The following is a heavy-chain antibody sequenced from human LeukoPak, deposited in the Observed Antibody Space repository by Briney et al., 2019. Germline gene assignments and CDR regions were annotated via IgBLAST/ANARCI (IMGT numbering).Heavy chain of an antibody. J-gene: IGHJ2*01. CDR3: ARDYYDSSGSNWYFDL. D-gene: IGHD3-22*01. Sequence: PSETLSLTCTGSGGSISSYYWSWIRQPPGKGLEWIGYIYYSGSTNYDPSLKSRVTISVDTSKNQFSLKLSSVTAADTAVYYCARDYYDSSGSNWYFDLWGRGTLVTVSS. CDR1: GGSISSYY. V-gene: IGHV4-59*01. CDR2: IYYSGST.